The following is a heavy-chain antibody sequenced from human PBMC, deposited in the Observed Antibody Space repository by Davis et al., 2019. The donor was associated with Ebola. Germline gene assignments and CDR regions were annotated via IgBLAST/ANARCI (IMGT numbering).Heavy chain of an antibody. CDR3: AREWEQYYFDY. D-gene: IGHD1-26*01. J-gene: IGHJ4*02. Sequence: GESLKISCAASGFRFNTYGMHWVRQAPGKGLEWLAVIWYDGSLQFFADSMKGRFTISRDNSKNTLYLQMNSLRAEDTAVYYCAREWEQYYFDYWGQGTLVTVSS. V-gene: IGHV3-33*01. CDR1: GFRFNTYG. CDR2: IWYDGSLQ.